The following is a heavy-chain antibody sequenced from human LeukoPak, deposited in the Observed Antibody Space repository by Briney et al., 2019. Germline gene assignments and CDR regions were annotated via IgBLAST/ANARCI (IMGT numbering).Heavy chain of an antibody. J-gene: IGHJ6*03. V-gene: IGHV4-61*02. CDR3: AREGKITMVRGVIRYYYMDV. CDR1: GGSISSGSYY. Sequence: SETLSLTCTVSGGSISSGSYYWSWIRQPAGKGLEWIGRIFNSGSTKYNPSLKSRVTISVDTSKNQFSLKLSSVTAADTAVYYCAREGKITMVRGVIRYYYMDVWGKGTTVTISS. CDR2: IFNSGST. D-gene: IGHD3-10*01.